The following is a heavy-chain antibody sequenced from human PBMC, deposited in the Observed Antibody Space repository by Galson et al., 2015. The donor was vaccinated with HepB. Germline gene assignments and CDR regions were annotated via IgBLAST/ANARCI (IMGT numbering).Heavy chain of an antibody. Sequence: SVKVSCKASGGTFSSYAISWVRQAPGQGLEWMGEIVPIFGTANYAQKFQGRVTITADESTSTAYMELSSLRSEDTAVYYCARDRFEQQLAGQYYYYYGMDVWGQGTTVTVSS. CDR2: IVPIFGTA. CDR3: ARDRFEQQLAGQYYYYYGMDV. V-gene: IGHV1-69*13. CDR1: GGTFSSYA. D-gene: IGHD6-13*01. J-gene: IGHJ6*02.